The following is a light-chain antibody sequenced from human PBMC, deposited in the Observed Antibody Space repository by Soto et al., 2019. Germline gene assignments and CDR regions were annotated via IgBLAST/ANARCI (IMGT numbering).Light chain of an antibody. CDR3: QQYYNWPIT. CDR2: GAS. CDR1: QSIRRN. Sequence: IVLTQSPCTLSLSPGEGATLSCRASQSIRRNLAWYHKNTGKAPRLLIYGASTRATGIPARLSGSGHGTELIITISSMQSEDFEVYYCQQYYNWPITFGQGTRLEIK. J-gene: IGKJ5*01. V-gene: IGKV3-15*01.